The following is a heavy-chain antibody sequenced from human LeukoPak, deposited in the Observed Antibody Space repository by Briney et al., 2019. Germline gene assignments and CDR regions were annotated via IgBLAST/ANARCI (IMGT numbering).Heavy chain of an antibody. CDR3: ARSGGATGAFDI. CDR1: GGSISSGSYY. CDR2: IYTSGST. J-gene: IGHJ3*02. Sequence: SETLSLTCTVSGGSISSGSYYWSWIRQPAGKGLEWIGRIYTSGSTNYNPSLKSRVTISVDTSKNQFSLKLSSVTAADTAVCYCARSGGATGAFDIWGQGTMVTVSS. V-gene: IGHV4-61*02. D-gene: IGHD1-26*01.